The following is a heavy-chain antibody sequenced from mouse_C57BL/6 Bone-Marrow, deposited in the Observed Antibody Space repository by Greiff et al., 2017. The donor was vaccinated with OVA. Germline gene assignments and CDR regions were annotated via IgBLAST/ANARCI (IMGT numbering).Heavy chain of an antibody. D-gene: IGHD3-2*02. CDR3: RRGQRRLRFAY. CDR1: GYTFTDYN. Sequence: EVQLQQSGPELVKPGASVKIPCKASGYTFTDYNMDWVKQSHGKSLEWIGDINPNNGGTIYNQKFKGKATLTVDKSSSTAYMELRSLTSEEAADYYCRRGQRRLRFAYWGQGTLVTVSA. V-gene: IGHV1-18*01. J-gene: IGHJ3*01. CDR2: INPNNGGT.